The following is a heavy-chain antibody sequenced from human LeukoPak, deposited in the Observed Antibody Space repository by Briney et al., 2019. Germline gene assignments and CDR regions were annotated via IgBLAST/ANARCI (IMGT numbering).Heavy chain of an antibody. Sequence: SETLSLTCAVYGGSFSGYYWSWIRQPPGKGLEWIGEINHSGSTNYNPSLKSRVTKSVDTSKNQFSLKLSSVTAADTAVYYCARGLTIFGVVTIINWFDPWGQGTLVTVSS. D-gene: IGHD3-3*01. CDR1: GGSFSGYY. CDR3: ARGLTIFGVVTIINWFDP. CDR2: INHSGST. J-gene: IGHJ5*02. V-gene: IGHV4-34*01.